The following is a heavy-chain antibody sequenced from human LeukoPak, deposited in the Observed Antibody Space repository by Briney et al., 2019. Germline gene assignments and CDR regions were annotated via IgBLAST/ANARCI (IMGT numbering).Heavy chain of an antibody. CDR3: ARVVKGKWLYNYGMDV. Sequence: ASVKVSCKASGYTFTSYDINWVRQATGQGLEWMGWMNPNSGNTGYAQKFQGRVTMTRNTSISTAYMELSSLRSEDTAVYYCARVVKGKWLYNYGMDVWGRGTTVTVSS. V-gene: IGHV1-8*02. D-gene: IGHD3-22*01. CDR1: GYTFTSYD. J-gene: IGHJ6*02. CDR2: MNPNSGNT.